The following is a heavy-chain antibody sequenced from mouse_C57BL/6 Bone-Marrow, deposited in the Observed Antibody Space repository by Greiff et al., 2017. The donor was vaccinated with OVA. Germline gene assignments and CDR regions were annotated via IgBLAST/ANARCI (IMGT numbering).Heavy chain of an antibody. CDR1: GFSLTSYG. Sequence: VKLMESGPGLVAPSQSLSITCTVSGFSLTSYGVDWVRQPPGKGLEWLGVIWGGGSTNYNSALMSRLSISKDNSKSQVFLKMNSLQTGDTAMYYCAKQIYYDYDEGYYYALDYWGQGTSVTVSS. CDR3: AKQIYYDYDEGYYYALDY. CDR2: IWGGGST. J-gene: IGHJ4*01. D-gene: IGHD2-4*01. V-gene: IGHV2-9*01.